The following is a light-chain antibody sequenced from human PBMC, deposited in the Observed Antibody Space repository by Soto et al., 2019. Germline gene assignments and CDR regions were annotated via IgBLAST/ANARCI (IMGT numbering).Light chain of an antibody. Sequence: LAQPASVSGSPGQSITISCTGTSSDVGAYNFVSWYQQHPGKAPKLMIYEVSNRPSGVSNRFSGSKSGNTASLTISGLQAEDEADYYCNSYTSSAARVFGTGTKVTVL. CDR3: NSYTSSAARV. CDR1: SSDVGAYNF. CDR2: EVS. V-gene: IGLV2-14*01. J-gene: IGLJ1*01.